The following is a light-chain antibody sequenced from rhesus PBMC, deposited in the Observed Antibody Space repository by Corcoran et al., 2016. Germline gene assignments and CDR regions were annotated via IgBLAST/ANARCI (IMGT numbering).Light chain of an antibody. Sequence: DIQMTQSPSSLSVSIGDTVTITCRASQGISSWLAWYQQKPGKAPKLLIYKAFILQSGVPSRFSGSGSWTDFTLTISRMQSEDFATYYCQQYSSSPYSFGQGTKVAIK. V-gene: IGKV1-22*01. J-gene: IGKJ2*01. CDR2: KAF. CDR3: QQYSSSPYS. CDR1: QGISSW.